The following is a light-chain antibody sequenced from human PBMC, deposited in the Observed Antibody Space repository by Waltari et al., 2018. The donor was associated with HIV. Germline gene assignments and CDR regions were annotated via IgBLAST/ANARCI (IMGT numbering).Light chain of an antibody. V-gene: IGLV2-23*02. CDR3: CSYAGSSTPVV. CDR2: EVS. CDR1: RSAVGSYNL. Sequence: QSALTQPASVSGSPGQSIPISCTGTRSAVGSYNLFSWYQQHPGKAPKLMIYEVSKRPSGVSNRFSGSKSGNTASLTISGLQAEDEADYYCCSYAGSSTPVVFGGGTKLTVL. J-gene: IGLJ2*01.